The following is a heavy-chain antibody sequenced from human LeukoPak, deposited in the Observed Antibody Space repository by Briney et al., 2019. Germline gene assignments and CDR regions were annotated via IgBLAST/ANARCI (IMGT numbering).Heavy chain of an antibody. V-gene: IGHV5-51*01. J-gene: IGHJ4*02. CDR3: LRVGSYSGYAIDY. D-gene: IGHD5-12*01. Sequence: GESLKISCKVSGNSSTTYWIGWGARRPGKGLRGRGIIFPGDSDTRYSPSFQGQVTISVDKSITTAYLQWSSLKASDTAIYYCLRVGSYSGYAIDYWGQGTLVTVSS. CDR1: GNSSTTYW. CDR2: IFPGDSDT.